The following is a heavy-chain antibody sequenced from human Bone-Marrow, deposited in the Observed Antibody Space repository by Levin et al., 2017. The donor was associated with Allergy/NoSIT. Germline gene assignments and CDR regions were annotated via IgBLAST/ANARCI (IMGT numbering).Heavy chain of an antibody. CDR3: TDLYCSGGGCYFDY. V-gene: IGHV3-15*01. D-gene: IGHD2-15*01. CDR1: GIVFRNTW. Sequence: SGGSLRLSCAASGIVFRNTWMNWVRQAPGKGLEWVGRIKTKSDGLTTDYAAPVKGRFTFSRDDSKNTLYLQMNSLKTEDTAVYYCTDLYCSGGGCYFDYWGQGTLVTVSS. J-gene: IGHJ4*02. CDR2: IKTKSDGLTT.